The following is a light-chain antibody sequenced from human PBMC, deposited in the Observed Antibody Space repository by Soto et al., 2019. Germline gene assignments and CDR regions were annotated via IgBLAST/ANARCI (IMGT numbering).Light chain of an antibody. CDR3: CSYAGSYTYVV. CDR1: SSDAGGYNY. CDR2: DVS. J-gene: IGLJ2*01. V-gene: IGLV2-11*01. Sequence: QSALTQPRSVSGSPGQSVTISCTGTSSDAGGYNYVSWYQQHPGKAPKLMIYDVSKRPSGVPDRFSGSKSANTASLTISGLQAEDEADYYCCSYAGSYTYVVFGGGTKLTVL.